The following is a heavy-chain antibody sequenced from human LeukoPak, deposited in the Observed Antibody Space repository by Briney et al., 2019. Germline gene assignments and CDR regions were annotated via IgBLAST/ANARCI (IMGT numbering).Heavy chain of an antibody. CDR1: GFTFSTFV. CDR2: IFPSGGEI. CDR3: ATYRQVLLPFEP. V-gene: IGHV3-23*01. D-gene: IGHD2/OR15-2a*01. J-gene: IGHJ5*02. Sequence: PGGSLRLSCAASGFTFSTFVMIWVGQPPGKGLEWVSSIFPSGGEIHYADSVRGRFTISRDNSKSTLSLQMNSLRAEDTAIYYCATYRQVLLPFEPWGQGTLVTVSS.